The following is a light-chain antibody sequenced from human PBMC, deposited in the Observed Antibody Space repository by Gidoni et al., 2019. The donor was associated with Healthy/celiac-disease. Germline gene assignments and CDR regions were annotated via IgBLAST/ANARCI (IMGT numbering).Light chain of an antibody. CDR2: GAS. J-gene: IGKJ2*01. CDR3: QQYGSSPYT. CDR1: QSVSSSY. Sequence: EIVLTHSPGTLSLSPGERATLSCRASQSVSSSYLAWYQQKPGQAPRLLIYGASSRATGIPDRFSGSGSGTDFTLTISRLEPEDFAVYYCQQYGSSPYTFGQETKLEI. V-gene: IGKV3-20*01.